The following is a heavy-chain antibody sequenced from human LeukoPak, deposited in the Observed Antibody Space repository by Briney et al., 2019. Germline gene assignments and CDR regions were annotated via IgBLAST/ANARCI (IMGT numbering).Heavy chain of an antibody. CDR2: ISGSGGST. Sequence: GGSLRLSCAASGFTFSSYAMSWVRQAPGKGLEWVSAISGSGGSTYYADSVKGRFTISRDNSKNTLYLQMNSLRAEDTAVYYCAKAGWIQLWLYYFDYWGQGTLVTVSS. V-gene: IGHV3-23*01. CDR1: GFTFSSYA. J-gene: IGHJ4*02. CDR3: AKAGWIQLWLYYFDY. D-gene: IGHD5-18*01.